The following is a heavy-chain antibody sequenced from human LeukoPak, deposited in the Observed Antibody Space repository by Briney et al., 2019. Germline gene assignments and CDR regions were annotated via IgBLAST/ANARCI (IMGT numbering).Heavy chain of an antibody. J-gene: IGHJ4*02. CDR2: ITAGSDTI. V-gene: IGHV3-48*01. Sequence: GGSLRLSCAASGFFFDSYSLNWVRQAPGKGLEWISYITAGSDTIFYADSVKGRFTIARDNSKSTLYLQMNSLRAENTAVYYCARDLSSTSSWATVPDYWGQGTLVTVSS. CDR1: GFFFDSYS. CDR3: ARDLSSTSSWATVPDY. D-gene: IGHD2-2*01.